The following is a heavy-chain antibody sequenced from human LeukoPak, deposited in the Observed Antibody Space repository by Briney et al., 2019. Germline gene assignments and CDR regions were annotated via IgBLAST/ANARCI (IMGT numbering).Heavy chain of an antibody. D-gene: IGHD2-21*01. CDR1: GLTFSRYW. CDR2: INSDGSST. CDR3: ARSPVTGLWLPRMYYFDY. Sequence: GGSLRLSCAASGLTFSRYWMHWVRQAPGKGLVWVSRINSDGSSTSYADSVKGRFTISRDNAKNTLYLQMNSLRAEDTAVYYCARSPVTGLWLPRMYYFDYWGQGTLVTVSS. J-gene: IGHJ4*02. V-gene: IGHV3-74*01.